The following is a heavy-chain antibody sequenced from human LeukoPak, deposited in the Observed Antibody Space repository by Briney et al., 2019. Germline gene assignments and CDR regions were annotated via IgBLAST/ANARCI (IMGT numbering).Heavy chain of an antibody. CDR2: IFPSGGEI. J-gene: IGHJ4*02. CDR1: GFTFSTFA. V-gene: IGHV3-23*01. Sequence: GGSLRLSCAASGFTFSTFAMIWVRQPPGKGLEWVSSIFPSGGEIHYADSVRGRFTISRDNSKSTLSLQMNSLRAEDTAVYYCAKPRNYYDSSGLDYWGQGTLVTVSS. CDR3: AKPRNYYDSSGLDY. D-gene: IGHD3-22*01.